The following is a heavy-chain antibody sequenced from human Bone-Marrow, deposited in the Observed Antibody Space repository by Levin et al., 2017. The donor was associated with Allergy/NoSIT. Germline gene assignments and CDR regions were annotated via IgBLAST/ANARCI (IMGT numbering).Heavy chain of an antibody. Sequence: GESLKISCAASGFTVSSNYMSWVRQAPGKGLEWVSVIYSGGSTYYADSVKGRFTISRDNSKNTLYLQMNSLRAEDTAVYYCARAVAGTIDYWGQGTLVTVSS. CDR3: ARAVAGTIDY. CDR2: IYSGGST. J-gene: IGHJ4*02. CDR1: GFTVSSNY. D-gene: IGHD6-19*01. V-gene: IGHV3-53*01.